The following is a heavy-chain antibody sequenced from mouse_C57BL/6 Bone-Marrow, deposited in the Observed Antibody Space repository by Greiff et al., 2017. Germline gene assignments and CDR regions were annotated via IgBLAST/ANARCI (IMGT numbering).Heavy chain of an antibody. D-gene: IGHD2-5*01. CDR2: ISDGGSYT. J-gene: IGHJ1*03. Sequence: EVKLMESGGGLVKPGGSLKLSCAASGFTFSSYAMSWVRQTPEKRLEWVATISDGGSYTYYPDNVKGRFTISRDNAKNNLYLQMSHLKSEDTAMYYCARGPDSNDWYFDVWGTGTTVTVSS. CDR1: GFTFSSYA. V-gene: IGHV5-4*03. CDR3: ARGPDSNDWYFDV.